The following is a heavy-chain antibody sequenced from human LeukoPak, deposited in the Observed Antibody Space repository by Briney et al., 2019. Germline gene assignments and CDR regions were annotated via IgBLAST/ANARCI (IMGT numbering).Heavy chain of an antibody. Sequence: GGSLRLSCAASGFTFSSYAMHWGRQAPGKGLEWVAVISYDGSNKYYADSVKGRFTISRDNSKNTLYLQMNSLRAEDTAVYYCAREEWNYWGQGTLVTVSS. V-gene: IGHV3-30-3*01. CDR2: ISYDGSNK. CDR1: GFTFSSYA. J-gene: IGHJ4*02. CDR3: AREEWNY. D-gene: IGHD3-3*01.